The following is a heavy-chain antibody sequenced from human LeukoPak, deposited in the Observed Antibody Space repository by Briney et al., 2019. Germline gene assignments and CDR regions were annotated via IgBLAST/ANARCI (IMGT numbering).Heavy chain of an antibody. CDR2: FDPEDGET. Sequence: GASVKVSCKVSGYTLTELSMHWVRQAPGKGVEWMGGFDPEDGETIYAQKFQGRVTMTEDTSTDTAYMELSSLRSEDTAVYYCATSSNYGDYEAFDYWGQGTLVTVSS. J-gene: IGHJ4*02. V-gene: IGHV1-24*01. CDR1: GYTLTELS. CDR3: ATSSNYGDYEAFDY. D-gene: IGHD4-17*01.